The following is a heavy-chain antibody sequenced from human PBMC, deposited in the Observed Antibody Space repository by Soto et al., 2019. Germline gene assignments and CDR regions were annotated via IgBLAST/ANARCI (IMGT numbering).Heavy chain of an antibody. J-gene: IGHJ5*02. CDR1: GFTFSSYA. CDR2: ISSNGGST. CDR3: VKGAITIFGENWFDP. D-gene: IGHD3-3*01. V-gene: IGHV3-64D*06. Sequence: VGSLRLSCSASGFTFSSYAMHWVRQAPGKGLEYVSAISSNGGSTYYADSVKGRFTISRDNSKNTLYLQMSSLRAEDTAVYYCVKGAITIFGENWFDPWGQGTLVTVSS.